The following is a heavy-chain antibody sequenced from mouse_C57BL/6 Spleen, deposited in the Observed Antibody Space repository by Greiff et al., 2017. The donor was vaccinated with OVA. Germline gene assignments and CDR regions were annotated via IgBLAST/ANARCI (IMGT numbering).Heavy chain of an antibody. CDR2: IHPSASDT. CDR1: GYTFTSYW. J-gene: IGHJ2*01. CDR3: AYLDY. Sequence: QVQLKQPGAELVKPGASVKVSCKASGYTFTSYWMHWVKQRPGKGLEWIGRIHPSASDTNYNQKVKGKATLTVDNSSSTAYMQLSSLTSGDSAVYYCAYLDYWGQGTTLTVSS. V-gene: IGHV1-74*01.